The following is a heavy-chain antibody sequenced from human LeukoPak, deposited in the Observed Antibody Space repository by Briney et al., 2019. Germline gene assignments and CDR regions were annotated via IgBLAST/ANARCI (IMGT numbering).Heavy chain of an antibody. CDR1: DDSISDYY. D-gene: IGHD3-16*01. V-gene: IGHV4-59*01. CDR2: FYNSGRS. Sequence: SETLPLTCTVSDDSISDYYRGWIRQPPGKGLEWIGYFYNSGRSTYNPSLKSRVTISADTSKNHFSLKLNSVTTADTAVYYCTRGAGWLIDYWGQGILVTVSS. CDR3: TRGAGWLIDY. J-gene: IGHJ4*02.